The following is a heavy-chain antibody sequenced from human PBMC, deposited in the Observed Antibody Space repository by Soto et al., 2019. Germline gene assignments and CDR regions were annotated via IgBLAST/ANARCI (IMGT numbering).Heavy chain of an antibody. CDR1: GFSFSNYA. Sequence: PGGSLRLSCAASGFSFSNYAMHWVRQAPGKGLEWVAVISYDERDKYYEDSVKGRYTISRDKSKNTLFLQMNSLRAEDTAVYYCARYCRSTSCYDYWGQGTLVTVSS. D-gene: IGHD2-2*01. CDR2: ISYDERDK. J-gene: IGHJ4*02. V-gene: IGHV3-30*03. CDR3: ARYCRSTSCYDY.